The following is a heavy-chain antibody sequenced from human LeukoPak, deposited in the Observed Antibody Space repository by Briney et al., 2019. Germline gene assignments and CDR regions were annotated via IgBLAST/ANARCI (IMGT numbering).Heavy chain of an antibody. CDR2: VSGSGDNT. CDR3: ACTAYYYYYLDV. D-gene: IGHD5-18*01. Sequence: GGSLRLSCAASGFTFSSHAMSWVRQAPGEGLEWVSAVSGSGDNTYYADSVKGRFTISRDNSKNTLYRHMSSLRAEDTAVYYCACTAYYYYYLDVWGKGTTVTVSS. J-gene: IGHJ6*03. CDR1: GFTFSSHA. V-gene: IGHV3-23*01.